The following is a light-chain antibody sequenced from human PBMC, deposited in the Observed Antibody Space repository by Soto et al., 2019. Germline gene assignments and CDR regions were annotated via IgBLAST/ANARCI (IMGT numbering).Light chain of an antibody. CDR3: QQYNIWSPDMT. Sequence: EIVMTQSPATLSVSPGERATLSCRASQSVSSNLAWYQQKPGQAPRLLIYGASTSATGIPARFSGSGSGTEFTLTISSLQSEDFAIYFCQQYNIWSPDMTFGQGTKVEIK. J-gene: IGKJ1*01. CDR1: QSVSSN. V-gene: IGKV3-15*01. CDR2: GAS.